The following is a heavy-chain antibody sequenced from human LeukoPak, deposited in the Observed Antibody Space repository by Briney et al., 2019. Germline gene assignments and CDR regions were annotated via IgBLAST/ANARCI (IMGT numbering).Heavy chain of an antibody. CDR3: ARDMGDSSGYPAGSDP. D-gene: IGHD3-22*01. CDR2: IYYSGST. Sequence: PSEILSLTCTVSGGSISSYYWSWIRQPPGKGLEWIGYIYYSGSTNYNPSLKSRVTISVDTSKNQFSLKLSSVTAADTAVYYCARDMGDSSGYPAGSDPWGQGTLVTVSS. V-gene: IGHV4-59*01. CDR1: GGSISSYY. J-gene: IGHJ5*02.